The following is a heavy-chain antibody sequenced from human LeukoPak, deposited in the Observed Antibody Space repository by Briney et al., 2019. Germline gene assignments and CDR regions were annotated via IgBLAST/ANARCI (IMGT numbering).Heavy chain of an antibody. CDR1: GYTFTGYY. CDR2: INPNSGGT. CDR3: ARGPVGYDSSGYVDY. D-gene: IGHD3-22*01. J-gene: IGHJ4*02. V-gene: IGHV1-2*02. Sequence: ASVRVSCKTSGYTFTGYYMHWVRQAPGQGLEWMGWINPNSGGTNYAQKFQGRVTMTRDTSISTAYMELSRLRSDDTAVYYCARGPVGYDSSGYVDYWGQGTLVTVSS.